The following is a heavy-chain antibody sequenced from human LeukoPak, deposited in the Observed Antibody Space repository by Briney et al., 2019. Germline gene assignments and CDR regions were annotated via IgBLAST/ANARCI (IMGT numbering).Heavy chain of an antibody. CDR2: LNYSGTT. CDR3: SRYDSDTGDFDP. CDR1: GGSISGSTSY. J-gene: IGHJ5*02. V-gene: IGHV4-39*07. Sequence: SETLPLTCTVSGGSISGSTSYWGRIRQSPGKGLEWIGLLNYSGTTYYNPSFKSRVSISIDRSRTQFSLKLSSVTAADTAFYYCSRYDSDTGDFDPWGQGTLVTVSS. D-gene: IGHD3-10*01.